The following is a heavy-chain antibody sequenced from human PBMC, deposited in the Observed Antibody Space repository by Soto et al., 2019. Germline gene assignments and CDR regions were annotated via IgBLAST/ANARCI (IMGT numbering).Heavy chain of an antibody. J-gene: IGHJ6*02. V-gene: IGHV3-30-3*01. CDR3: ARGPYYYGMDV. CDR1: GFTFSSYA. CDR2: ISYDGSNK. Sequence: QVQLVESGGGVVQPGRSLRLSCAASGFTFSSYAMHWVRQAPGKGLEWVAVISYDGSNKYYADSVKGRFTISRDNSKNTLYLQKNSLRAEDTAVYYCARGPYYYGMDVWGQGTTITVSS.